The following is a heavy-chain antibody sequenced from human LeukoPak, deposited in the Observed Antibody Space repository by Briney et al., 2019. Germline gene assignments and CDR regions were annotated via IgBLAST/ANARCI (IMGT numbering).Heavy chain of an antibody. CDR3: ARDHLPAGAPGYYMDV. J-gene: IGHJ6*03. V-gene: IGHV4-59*02. CDR1: GGSVSSHF. Sequence: PSETLFLTCTVSGGSVSSHFWSWIRQPPGKGLEWIGYIYNSGITNYNPTLKSRVTMSVDTSKNQFSLMLRSVTAADTAVYYCARDHLPAGAPGYYMDVWGKGTTVTVSS. D-gene: IGHD4/OR15-4a*01. CDR2: IYNSGIT.